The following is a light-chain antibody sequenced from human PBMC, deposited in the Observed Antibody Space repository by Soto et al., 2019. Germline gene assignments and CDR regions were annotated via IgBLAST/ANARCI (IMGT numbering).Light chain of an antibody. CDR1: TSNIGTYG. CDR3: HAYDSRLDAFV. Sequence: QSVLTQPPSVSGAPGPKGSIACTGSTSNIGTYGLHWYQDLPGSAPKLPIYGSKNRPSGVPDRFSGSKSGTSASLASTGLQSEDEADYYCHAYDSRLDAFVFGTGTQLTVL. V-gene: IGLV1-40*01. J-gene: IGLJ1*01. CDR2: GSK.